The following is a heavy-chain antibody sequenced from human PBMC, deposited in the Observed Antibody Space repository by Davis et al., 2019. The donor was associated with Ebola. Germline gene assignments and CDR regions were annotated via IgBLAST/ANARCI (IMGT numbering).Heavy chain of an antibody. D-gene: IGHD1-14*01. J-gene: IGHJ4*02. V-gene: IGHV3-33*08. CDR2: IWYDGSNK. CDR1: GFTFSSYG. Sequence: GESLKISCAASGFTFSSYGMHWVRQAPGKGLEWVAVIWYDGSNKYYADSVKGRFTISRDNSKNTLYLQMNSLRAEDTAVYYCARDPHAAYNTGPIWGQGTLVTVSS. CDR3: ARDPHAAYNTGPI.